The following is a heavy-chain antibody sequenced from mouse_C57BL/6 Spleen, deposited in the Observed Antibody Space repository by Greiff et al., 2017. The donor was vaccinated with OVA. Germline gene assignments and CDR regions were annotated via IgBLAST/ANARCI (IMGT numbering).Heavy chain of an antibody. Sequence: VMLVESGPGLVAPSQSLSITCTVSGFSLTSYGVHWVRQPPGKGLEWLVVIWSDGSTTYNSALKSRLSISKDNSKSQVFLKMNSLQTDDTAMYFCARHGSSYPYWYFDVWGTGTTVTVSS. D-gene: IGHD1-1*01. CDR1: GFSLTSYG. CDR2: IWSDGST. V-gene: IGHV2-6-1*01. J-gene: IGHJ1*03. CDR3: ARHGSSYPYWYFDV.